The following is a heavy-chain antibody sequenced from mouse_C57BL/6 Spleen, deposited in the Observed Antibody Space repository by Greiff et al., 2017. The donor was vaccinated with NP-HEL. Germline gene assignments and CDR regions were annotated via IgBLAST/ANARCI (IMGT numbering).Heavy chain of an antibody. CDR1: GYTFTDYE. V-gene: IGHV1-15*01. Sequence: QVQLKESGAELVRPGASVTLSCKASGYTFTDYEMHWVKQTPVHGLEWIGAIDPETGGTAYNQKFKGKAILTADKSSRTAYMELRSLTSEDSAVYYCTRSGGSSYPFAYWGQGTLVTVSA. D-gene: IGHD1-1*01. J-gene: IGHJ3*01. CDR2: IDPETGGT. CDR3: TRSGGSSYPFAY.